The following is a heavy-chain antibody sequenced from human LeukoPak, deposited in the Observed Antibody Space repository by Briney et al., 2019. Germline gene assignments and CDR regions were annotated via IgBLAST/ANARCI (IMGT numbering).Heavy chain of an antibody. Sequence: ASVKVSCKASGYTFTSYGISWVRQAPGQGLEWMGWIGAYNGNTNYAQKLQGRVTMTTDTSTSTAYMELRSLRSDDTAVYYCARMPVVPAATTKIYNWFDPWGQGTLVTVSS. V-gene: IGHV1-18*01. J-gene: IGHJ5*02. CDR2: IGAYNGNT. CDR3: ARMPVVPAATTKIYNWFDP. CDR1: GYTFTSYG. D-gene: IGHD2-2*01.